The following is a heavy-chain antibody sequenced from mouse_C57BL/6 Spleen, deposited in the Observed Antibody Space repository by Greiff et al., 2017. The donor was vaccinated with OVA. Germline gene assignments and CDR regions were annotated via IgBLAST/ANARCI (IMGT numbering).Heavy chain of an antibody. CDR1: GYAFSSYW. D-gene: IGHD2-4*01. V-gene: IGHV1-80*01. CDR3: ARLDDYDWYFDV. CDR2: IYPGDGDT. J-gene: IGHJ1*03. Sequence: QVQLQQSGAELVKPGASVKISCKASGYAFSSYWMNWVKQRPGKGLEWIGQIYPGDGDTNYNGKFKGKATLTADNTSSTAYMQLSSLTSEDSAVYFCARLDDYDWYFDVWGTGTTVTGSS.